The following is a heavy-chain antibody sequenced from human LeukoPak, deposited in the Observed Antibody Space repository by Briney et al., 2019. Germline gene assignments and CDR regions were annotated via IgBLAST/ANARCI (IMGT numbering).Heavy chain of an antibody. CDR2: IYYSGST. J-gene: IGHJ6*03. CDR1: GGSISSYY. Sequence: SETLSLTCTVSGGSISSYYWSWIRQPPGKGLEWIGYIYYSGSTNYNPSLKSRVTISVDTSKNQFSLKLSSVTAADTAVYYCARDSRITGTTNYYYYMDVWGKGTTVTVSS. V-gene: IGHV4-59*12. CDR3: ARDSRITGTTNYYYYMDV. D-gene: IGHD1-7*01.